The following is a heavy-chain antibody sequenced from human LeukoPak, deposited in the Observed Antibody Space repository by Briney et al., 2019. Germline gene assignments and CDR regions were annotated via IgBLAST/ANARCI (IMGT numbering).Heavy chain of an antibody. CDR2: IYYSGNT. Sequence: PSDTLSLTCTVSGGPISRYYWSWIRQPPGKGLEWLGYIYYSGNTNLNPSLKRRITISVDTSKNRFSRKLSSVTAAATAVYYCAREGRGVGVDYWGQGTLVTVSS. J-gene: IGHJ4*02. CDR1: GGPISRYY. D-gene: IGHD3-16*01. V-gene: IGHV4-59*01. CDR3: AREGRGVGVDY.